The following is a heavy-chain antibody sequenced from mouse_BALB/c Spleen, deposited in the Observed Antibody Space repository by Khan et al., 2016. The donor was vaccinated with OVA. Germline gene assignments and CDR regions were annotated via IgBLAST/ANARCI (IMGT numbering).Heavy chain of an antibody. V-gene: IGHV1S41*01. CDR3: ARSNYYGTTLYAIDY. CDR2: IDPGSSSS. Sequence: DLVKPGASVRLSCKASGYTFTSYWINWIKQRPGQGLEWIGHIDPGSSSSYYNQMFKGKATLTVDTSSTTAYIQLSSLSSEDSAVYFCARSNYYGTTLYAIDYWGQGTSVTVSS. D-gene: IGHD1-1*01. J-gene: IGHJ4*01. CDR1: GYTFTSYW.